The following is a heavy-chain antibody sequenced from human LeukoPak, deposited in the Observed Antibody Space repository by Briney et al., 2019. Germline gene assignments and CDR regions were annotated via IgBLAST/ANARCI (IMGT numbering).Heavy chain of an antibody. CDR2: TSSSGSTI. Sequence: GGSLRLSCAASGFTFSDYYMSWIRQAPGKGLEWVSYTSSSGSTIYYADSVKGRFTISRDNAKNSLYLQMNSLRAEDTAVYYCARGVGATHYYYYGMDVWGQGTTVTVSS. CDR1: GFTFSDYY. CDR3: ARGVGATHYYYYGMDV. V-gene: IGHV3-11*01. D-gene: IGHD1-26*01. J-gene: IGHJ6*02.